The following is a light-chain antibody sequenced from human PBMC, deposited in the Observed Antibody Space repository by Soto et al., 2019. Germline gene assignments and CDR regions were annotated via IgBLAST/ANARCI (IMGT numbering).Light chain of an antibody. CDR2: DAS. J-gene: IGKJ2*01. V-gene: IGKV1-5*01. CDR1: QSISSW. Sequence: DLPMTQSPSTLSASVGDRVTITCRASQSISSWLAWYQQKPGKAPKLLIYDASSLESGVPSRFSGSGSGTEFTLTISSLQPDDFATYYCQQYNSFGQGTKLEIK. CDR3: QQYNS.